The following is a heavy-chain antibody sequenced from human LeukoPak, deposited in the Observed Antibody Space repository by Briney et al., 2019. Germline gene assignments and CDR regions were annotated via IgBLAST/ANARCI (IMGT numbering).Heavy chain of an antibody. CDR2: ISGSGGST. V-gene: IGHV3-23*01. D-gene: IGHD1-26*01. CDR3: SRDPTYYLRYGYFDY. Sequence: GGSLRLSCAASGFTFSSYAMSWVRQAPGKGLEWVSAISGSGGSTYYADSVKGRFTISRDNTKDSLYLQMNSLRAEDTAVYYCSRDPTYYLRYGYFDYWGQGALVTVSS. CDR1: GFTFSSYA. J-gene: IGHJ4*02.